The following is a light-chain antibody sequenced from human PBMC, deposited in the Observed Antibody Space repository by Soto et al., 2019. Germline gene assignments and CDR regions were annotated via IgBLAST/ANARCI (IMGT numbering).Light chain of an antibody. CDR3: SSYTGSSTPYV. CDR2: DVN. CDR1: SSDIGGYNY. J-gene: IGLJ1*01. V-gene: IGLV2-14*01. Sequence: QSVLTQPASVSGSPGQSITFSCTGTSSDIGGYNYVSWYQQHPGKAPKLMIYDVNNRPSGVSNRFSGSKSGNTASLTISGLQAEDEADYYCSSYTGSSTPYVFGNGTKVTVL.